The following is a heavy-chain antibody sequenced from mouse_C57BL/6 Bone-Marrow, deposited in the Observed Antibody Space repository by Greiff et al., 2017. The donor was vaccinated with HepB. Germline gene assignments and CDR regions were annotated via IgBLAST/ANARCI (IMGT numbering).Heavy chain of an antibody. CDR1: GFNIKDDY. CDR3: TTYITTVVASEAWFAY. V-gene: IGHV14-4*01. CDR2: IDPENGDT. J-gene: IGHJ3*01. Sequence: EVKLQQSGAELVRPGASVKLSCTASGFNIKDDYMHWVKQRPEQGLEWIGWIDPENGDTEYASKFQGKATITADTSSNTAYLQLSSLTSEDTAVYYCTTYITTVVASEAWFAYWGQGTLVTVSA. D-gene: IGHD1-1*01.